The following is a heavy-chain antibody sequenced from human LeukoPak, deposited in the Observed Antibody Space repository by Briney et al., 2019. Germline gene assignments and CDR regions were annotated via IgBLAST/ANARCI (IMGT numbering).Heavy chain of an antibody. Sequence: GGSLRLSCAASGFSFSNHGMNWVRQAPGKGLEWLSGVSPPGGGTYYADSVKGRFTISRDDSKNTLSLQMNSLRVEDTAVYYCARDLAWGAFDYWGQGTLVTVSS. V-gene: IGHV3-23*01. CDR3: ARDLAWGAFDY. D-gene: IGHD7-27*01. J-gene: IGHJ4*02. CDR2: VSPPGGGT. CDR1: GFSFSNHG.